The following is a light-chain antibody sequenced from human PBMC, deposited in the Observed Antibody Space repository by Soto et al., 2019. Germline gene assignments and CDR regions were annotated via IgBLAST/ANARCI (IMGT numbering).Light chain of an antibody. V-gene: IGKV1-5*01. CDR1: QRVSGW. CDR2: DVS. CDR3: QQYESYSAT. Sequence: DIQMTQSPSALSAAVGDTVTITCRASQRVSGWLAWYRQKAGKAPKLLIYDVSALKRGVPPRFSGSGSGTEFTLTISGLHPDDFATCDGQQYESYSATFGPGTRVDLK. J-gene: IGKJ1*01.